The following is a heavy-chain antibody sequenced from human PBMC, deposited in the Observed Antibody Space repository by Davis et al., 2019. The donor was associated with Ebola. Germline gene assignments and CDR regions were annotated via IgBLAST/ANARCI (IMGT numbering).Heavy chain of an antibody. D-gene: IGHD6-19*01. CDR1: GYTFTSYG. CDR3: ARAIAVAEYYYYGMDV. Sequence: ASVQVSCKASGYTFTSYGISWVRQAPGQGLEWMGWISAYNGNTNYAQKLQGRVTITTDTSTSTAYMELRSLRSEDTAVYYCARAIAVAEYYYYGMDVWGKGTTVTVSS. CDR2: ISAYNGNT. J-gene: IGHJ6*04. V-gene: IGHV1-18*04.